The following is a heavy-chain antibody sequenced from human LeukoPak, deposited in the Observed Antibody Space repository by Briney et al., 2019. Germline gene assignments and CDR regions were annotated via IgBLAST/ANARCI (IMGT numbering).Heavy chain of an antibody. CDR3: ARSPIVVDPYGMDV. J-gene: IGHJ6*02. D-gene: IGHD3-22*01. Sequence: PGGSLRLSCAASGFTFSSYAMSWVRQAPGKGLEWVSAISGSGGSTYYADFVKGRFTISRDNSKNTLYLQMNSLRAEDTAVYYCARSPIVVDPYGMDVWGQGTTVTVSS. V-gene: IGHV3-23*01. CDR2: ISGSGGST. CDR1: GFTFSSYA.